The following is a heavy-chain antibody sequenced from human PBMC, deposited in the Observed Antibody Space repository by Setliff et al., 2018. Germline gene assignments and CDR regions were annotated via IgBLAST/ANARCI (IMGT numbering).Heavy chain of an antibody. Sequence: GGSLRLSCAASGLIFSEFGMEWVRQAPGKGLEWVSFIQHDGSDKYYLDSVKGRFTVSRDNSKNTLYLQMNILRPEDTALYYCVRDSSADYYDNDYFKYWGQGALVTVSS. D-gene: IGHD2-21*02. CDR2: IQHDGSDK. CDR1: GLIFSEFG. J-gene: IGHJ1*01. V-gene: IGHV3-30*02. CDR3: VRDSSADYYDNDYFKY.